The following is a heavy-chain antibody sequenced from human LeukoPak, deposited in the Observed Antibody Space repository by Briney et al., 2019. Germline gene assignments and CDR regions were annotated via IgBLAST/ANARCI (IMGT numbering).Heavy chain of an antibody. D-gene: IGHD1-26*01. V-gene: IGHV3-74*01. J-gene: IGHJ4*02. CDR1: GFTFSSYW. Sequence: GGSLRLSCVASGFTFSSYWMHWVRQDPRKGLVWVSRINGDGRNINYADSVRGRFTISRDNAKNTLYLQMNTLRVEDTAVYYCAREDSGSYWGGFDYWGQGTLVTVSS. CDR2: INGDGRNI. CDR3: AREDSGSYWGGFDY.